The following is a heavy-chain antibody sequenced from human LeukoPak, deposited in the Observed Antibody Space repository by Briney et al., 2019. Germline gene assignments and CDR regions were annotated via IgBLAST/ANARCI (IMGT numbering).Heavy chain of an antibody. V-gene: IGHV4-4*09. Sequence: SGTLSLTCTVSGASMTHYFWNWFRQPPGKGLEWIGYTHTSGSPDYSRSLKSRVTISLDTSKNQFSLMLSSVTAADTAVYFCARATQRYCSGTTCFPYWFDTWGQGTLATVSS. CDR3: ARATQRYCSGTTCFPYWFDT. J-gene: IGHJ5*02. D-gene: IGHD2-2*01. CDR2: THTSGSP. CDR1: GASMTHYF.